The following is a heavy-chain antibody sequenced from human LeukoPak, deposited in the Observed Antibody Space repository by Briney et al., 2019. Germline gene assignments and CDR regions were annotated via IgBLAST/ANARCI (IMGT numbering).Heavy chain of an antibody. CDR1: GFAFSTLG. CDR3: AKDRGDWDTNDAFDI. V-gene: IGHV3-23*01. CDR2: LSGGSQDT. J-gene: IGHJ3*02. D-gene: IGHD3/OR15-3a*01. Sequence: GGTLRLSCAASGFAFSTLGMSWVRQPPGKGLEGVSALSGGSQDTYYADSVKGRFTISRDNAKNTLYLLMNSLRAEDTAVYYCAKDRGDWDTNDAFDIWGQGTMVTVST.